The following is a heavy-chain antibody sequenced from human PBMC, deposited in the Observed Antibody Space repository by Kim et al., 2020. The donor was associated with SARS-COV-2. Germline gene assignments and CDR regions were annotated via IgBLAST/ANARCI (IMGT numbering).Heavy chain of an antibody. CDR2: ISWNSGSI. D-gene: IGHD2-2*01. CDR1: GFTFDDYA. V-gene: IGHV3-9*01. Sequence: SLSLSCAASGFTFDDYAMHWVRQAPGKGLEWVSGISWNSGSIGYADSVKGRFTISRDNAKNSLYLQMNSLRAEDTALYYCAKDLAMTAYWGQGTLVTVSS. J-gene: IGHJ4*02. CDR3: AKDLAMTAY.